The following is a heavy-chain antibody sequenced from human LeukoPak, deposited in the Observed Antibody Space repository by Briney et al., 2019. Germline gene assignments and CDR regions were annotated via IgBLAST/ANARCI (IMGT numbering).Heavy chain of an antibody. CDR1: GGSFSGYY. V-gene: IGHV4-34*01. D-gene: IGHD3-22*01. CDR2: INHSGST. J-gene: IGHJ3*02. Sequence: SETLSLTCAVYGGSFSGYYWSWIRQPPGKGLEWIGEINHSGSTNYNPSLKSRVTISVDTSKNQFSLKLSSVTAADTAVYYCARSGRVTMIVVVIPRGAFDIWGQGTMVTVSS. CDR3: ARSGRVTMIVVVIPRGAFDI.